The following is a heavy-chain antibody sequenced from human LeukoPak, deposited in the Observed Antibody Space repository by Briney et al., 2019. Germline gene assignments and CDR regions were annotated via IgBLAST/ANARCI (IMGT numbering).Heavy chain of an antibody. J-gene: IGHJ4*02. CDR3: AKVRAPSGWFNSDY. D-gene: IGHD6-19*01. V-gene: IGHV3-23*01. CDR1: GFTFSDAW. Sequence: PGGSLRLSCAASGFTFSDAWMNWVRQAPGKGLEWVSGISGSGDSTYYADSVKGRFTISRDNSKNTLYLQMNSLRVEDTAAYYCAKVRAPSGWFNSDYWGQGTLVTVSS. CDR2: ISGSGDST.